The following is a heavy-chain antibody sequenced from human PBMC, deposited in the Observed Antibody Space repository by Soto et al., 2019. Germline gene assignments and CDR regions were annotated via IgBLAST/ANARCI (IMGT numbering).Heavy chain of an antibody. Sequence: EVQLVESGGGLVQPGGSPRLSCAASGFTFSGQWMYWVRQAPGKGLVWVSRIDGNGRTTDYADSVKGRFTISRDNAKNTLFLQMNSLRGEDTAVYYCAAAMVRGSPKRSFEIWGQGTTVIVS. D-gene: IGHD3-10*01. CDR2: IDGNGRTT. CDR1: GFTFSGQW. V-gene: IGHV3-74*01. CDR3: AAAMVRGSPKRSFEI. J-gene: IGHJ3*02.